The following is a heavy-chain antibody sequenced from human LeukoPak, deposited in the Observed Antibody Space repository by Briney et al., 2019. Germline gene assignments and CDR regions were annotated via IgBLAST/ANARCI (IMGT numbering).Heavy chain of an antibody. CDR3: ARGRYYYDSSGYQVGYFDY. CDR2: ISSSGSTI. V-gene: IGHV3-48*04. J-gene: IGHJ4*02. D-gene: IGHD3-22*01. Sequence: GGSLRLSCAASGFTFSSYSMNWVRQAPGKGLEWVSYISSSGSTIYYADSVKGRFTISRDNAKNSLYLQMNSLRAEDTAVYYCARGRYYYDSSGYQVGYFDYWGQGTLVTVSS. CDR1: GFTFSSYS.